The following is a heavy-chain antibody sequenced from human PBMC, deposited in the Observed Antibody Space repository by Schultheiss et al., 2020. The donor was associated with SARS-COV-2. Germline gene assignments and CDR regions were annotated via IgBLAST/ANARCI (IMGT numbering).Heavy chain of an antibody. CDR2: ISGRSIST. Sequence: GGSLRLSCAASGFSFITYAMHWVRQAPGKGLEWVSAISGRSISTYYADSVKGRFAISRDNSKNTLYLQMSSLRAEDTAVYYCAKGIGPKVVPMDVWGKGTTVTVSS. J-gene: IGHJ6*04. CDR1: GFSFITYA. V-gene: IGHV3-23*01. D-gene: IGHD2-2*01. CDR3: AKGIGPKVVPMDV.